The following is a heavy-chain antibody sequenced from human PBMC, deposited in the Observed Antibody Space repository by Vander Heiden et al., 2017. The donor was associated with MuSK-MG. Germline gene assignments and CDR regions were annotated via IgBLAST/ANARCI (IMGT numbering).Heavy chain of an antibody. CDR1: GGSTSSGTYY. J-gene: IGHJ4*02. Sequence: QGQKKETGEGVEKPAQTLSLTCTVSGGSTSSGTYYWSWIRQHPGKGLEWIGYIYYSGNTYYNPSLKSRVTISVDTSKNQFSLKLSSVTAADTAVYYCARSSSDDDLDYGGQGTLVTVSS. CDR3: ARSSSDDDLDY. CDR2: IYYSGNT. V-gene: IGHV4-31*03. D-gene: IGHD2-2*01.